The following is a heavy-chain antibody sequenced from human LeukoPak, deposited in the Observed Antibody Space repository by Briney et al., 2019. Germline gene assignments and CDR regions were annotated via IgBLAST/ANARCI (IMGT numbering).Heavy chain of an antibody. J-gene: IGHJ4*02. CDR3: ARLFHPALSGNYPFDY. CDR2: IYYSGST. D-gene: IGHD1-26*01. Sequence: SETLSLTCTVSGGSISSYYWSWIRQPPGKGLEWIAYIYYSGSTSYNPSLKSRVTISVDTSKNQFSLKLNSVTAADTAMYYCARLFHPALSGNYPFDYWGQGALVTVSS. V-gene: IGHV4-59*01. CDR1: GGSISSYY.